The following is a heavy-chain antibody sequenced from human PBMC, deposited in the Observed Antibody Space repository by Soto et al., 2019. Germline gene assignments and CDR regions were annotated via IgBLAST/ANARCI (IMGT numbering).Heavy chain of an antibody. V-gene: IGHV3-23*01. D-gene: IGHD2-15*01. CDR1: GLTFSKFA. CDR3: VVATQPYYFDY. Sequence: GWCLRLSCASCGLTFSKFAMTWARQAPGKGLEWVSAIDSTGAGTYYVDSVKGRFTVSRDNAKNTLYLQMHSLRAEDTAVYYCVVATQPYYFDYWGQGTLVTVPS. CDR2: IDSTGAGT. J-gene: IGHJ4*02.